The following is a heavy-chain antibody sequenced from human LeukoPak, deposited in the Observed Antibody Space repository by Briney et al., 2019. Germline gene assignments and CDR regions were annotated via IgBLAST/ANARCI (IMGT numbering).Heavy chain of an antibody. CDR2: ISGSGGST. CDR1: GFTFSSYA. CDR3: AKRSGSYFPAFYFDY. J-gene: IGHJ4*02. D-gene: IGHD3-10*01. Sequence: SGGSLRLSCAASGFTFSSYAMSWVRQAPGKGLEWVSAISGSGGSTYYADSVKGRFTISRDNSKNTLYLQMNSLRAEDTAVYYCAKRSGSYFPAFYFDYWGQGTLVTVSS. V-gene: IGHV3-23*01.